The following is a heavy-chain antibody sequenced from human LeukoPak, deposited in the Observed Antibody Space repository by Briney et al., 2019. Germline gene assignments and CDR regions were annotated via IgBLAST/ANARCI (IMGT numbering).Heavy chain of an antibody. Sequence: ASVKVSCKASGYTFTGYYMHWVRQAPGQGLEWMGWINPNSGGTNYAQKFQGRVTMTRDTSISTAYMELSRLRSDDTAVYYRARDGPFRAGGSCYPAYWGQGTLVTVSS. CDR3: ARDGPFRAGGSCYPAY. J-gene: IGHJ4*02. D-gene: IGHD2-15*01. CDR2: INPNSGGT. V-gene: IGHV1-2*02. CDR1: GYTFTGYY.